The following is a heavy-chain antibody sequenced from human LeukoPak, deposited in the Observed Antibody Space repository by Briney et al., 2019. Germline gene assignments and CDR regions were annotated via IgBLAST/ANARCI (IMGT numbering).Heavy chain of an antibody. CDR1: GYTFTRYG. Sequence: APGKASCKASGYTFTRYGISCVRQAPGPGVEWMGWMSTYNGNTNYAKKLQGRVTMTTDTSTSTAYMELRSPRCDDTAVYYCTRGIAMADDRSMDAWGQRTTVTVSS. J-gene: IGHJ6*02. D-gene: IGHD6-19*01. CDR2: MSTYNGNT. V-gene: IGHV1-18*01. CDR3: TRGIAMADDRSMDA.